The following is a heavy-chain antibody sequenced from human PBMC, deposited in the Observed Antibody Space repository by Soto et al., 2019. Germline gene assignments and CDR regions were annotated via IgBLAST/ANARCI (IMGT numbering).Heavy chain of an antibody. Sequence: QVQLQESGPQLVKPSETLSLTCTVSGASITNYYCSWIRQSAGKGREWIGHIYTSGSTDYNPSLKSRVTMSVDTSKNQFSLKLRSVTAADTAVYYCARDPWGVLFQHWGQGTLVTVSS. D-gene: IGHD3-16*01. V-gene: IGHV4-4*07. CDR1: GASITNYY. CDR3: ARDPWGVLFQH. CDR2: IYTSGST. J-gene: IGHJ1*01.